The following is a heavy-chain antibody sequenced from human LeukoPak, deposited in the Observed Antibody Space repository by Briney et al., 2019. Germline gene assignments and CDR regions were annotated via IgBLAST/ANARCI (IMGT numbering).Heavy chain of an antibody. J-gene: IGHJ4*02. CDR2: ISYIGST. CDR3: ARNGVSSFDY. V-gene: IGHV4-31*03. Sequence: SETLSLTCTVSGGSISSGGYFWNWVRQHPGKGLEWIGYISYIGSTYSNPSLASRVTISADMSKNQSSLNLRSVTAADTAVYYCARNGVSSFDYWGQGTLVTVSS. CDR1: GGSISSGGYF. D-gene: IGHD2-8*01.